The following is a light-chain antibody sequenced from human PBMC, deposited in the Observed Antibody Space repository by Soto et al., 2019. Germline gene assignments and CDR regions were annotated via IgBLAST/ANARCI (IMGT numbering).Light chain of an antibody. V-gene: IGLV2-14*01. CDR1: SSDIGGYNY. Sequence: QSALTQPASVSGSPGQSITISCTGTSSDIGGYNYVSWYQQHPGKAPKLMIYGVSNRPSGVSGRFFGSKSGNTASLTISGLQPEDEADYYCSSYVNNDRFFVFGTGTKLTVL. J-gene: IGLJ1*01. CDR3: SSYVNNDRFFV. CDR2: GVS.